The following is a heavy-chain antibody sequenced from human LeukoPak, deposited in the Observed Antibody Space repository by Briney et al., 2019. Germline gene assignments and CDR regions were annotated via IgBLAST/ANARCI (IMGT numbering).Heavy chain of an antibody. CDR2: TYTGGNS. D-gene: IGHD6-19*01. V-gene: IGHV3-53*01. CDR1: GFTVSSIH. CDR3: GRIRGDRHSSGWSDSFDI. Sequence: GGSLRLSCAASGFTVSSIHMVWVRQAPGKGLEWVSVTYTGGNSYYADSVKGRFIISRDISKNTLYLQMNSLRAEDSALYYCGRIRGDRHSSGWSDSFDIWGQGTMVTVSS. J-gene: IGHJ3*02.